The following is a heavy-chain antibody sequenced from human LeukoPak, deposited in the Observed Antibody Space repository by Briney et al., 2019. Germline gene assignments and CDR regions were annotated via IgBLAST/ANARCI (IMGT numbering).Heavy chain of an antibody. D-gene: IGHD3-10*01. CDR2: IEEDGSEK. CDR1: GFTFSSYW. V-gene: IGHV3-7*05. J-gene: IGHJ6*02. CDR3: ARHFYGSGSYRAYGMDV. Sequence: GGSLRLSCAASGFTFSSYWMTWVRQAPGKGLEWVASIEEDGSEKQYVDSVRGRFTISRDSAKNSLYLQMNSLRAEDTAVYYCARHFYGSGSYRAYGMDVWGQGTTVTVSS.